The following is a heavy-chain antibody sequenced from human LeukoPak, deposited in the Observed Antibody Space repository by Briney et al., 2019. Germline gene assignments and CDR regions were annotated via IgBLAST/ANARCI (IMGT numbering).Heavy chain of an antibody. CDR1: GFSFSTYG. J-gene: IGHJ4*02. Sequence: PGGSLRLSCAASGFSFSTYGMHWVRQAPDTGLGWLALIWHDGSKEYYADSVKGRFTISRDNSKNTLYLEMNSLRADDTAMYYCAGDTPPGGEYYFEYWGQGALVTVSS. D-gene: IGHD3-16*01. CDR3: AGDTPPGGEYYFEY. CDR2: IWHDGSKE. V-gene: IGHV3-33*01.